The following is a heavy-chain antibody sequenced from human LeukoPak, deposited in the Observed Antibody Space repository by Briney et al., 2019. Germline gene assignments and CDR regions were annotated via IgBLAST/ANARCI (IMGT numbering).Heavy chain of an antibody. V-gene: IGHV4-39*01. CDR3: ARSKGGSSWYEGWFDP. CDR2: IYYSGST. D-gene: IGHD6-13*01. J-gene: IGHJ5*02. Sequence: SETLSLTCTVSGGSISSSSYYWGWIRQPPGKGLEWIGSIYYSGSTYYQPSLMSRVTISVDTSKNQFSLRLSSVTAADTAVYYCARSKGGSSWYEGWFDPWGQGTLVTVSS. CDR1: GGSISSSSYY.